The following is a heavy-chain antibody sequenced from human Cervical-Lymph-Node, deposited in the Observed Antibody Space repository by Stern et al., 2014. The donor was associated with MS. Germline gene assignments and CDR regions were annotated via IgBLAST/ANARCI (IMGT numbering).Heavy chain of an antibody. CDR2: IIPMFGTA. J-gene: IGHJ4*02. CDR3: ARAGYDFWRGDPFDY. CDR1: GGTFSSYI. V-gene: IGHV1-69*12. D-gene: IGHD3-3*01. Sequence: QDQLVQSGAEVKKPGSSVKVSCRASGGTFSSYIISWVRHAPGQGLEWMGGIIPMFGTANYAEKFQDRVTFTADESMSTAYMEMSSLRSDDTAVYFCARAGYDFWRGDPFDYWGQGTLVTVSS.